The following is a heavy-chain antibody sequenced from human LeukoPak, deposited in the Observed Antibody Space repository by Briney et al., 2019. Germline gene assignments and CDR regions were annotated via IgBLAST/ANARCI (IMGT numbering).Heavy chain of an antibody. J-gene: IGHJ4*02. Sequence: GGSLRLSCAASGFTFNDYATSWVRQYPGKGLEWVSAIGGSGGSTYYADSVKGRFTISRDNSKNTLYLQMNSLRAEDTALYYCAKERGIYSGYDYFDYWGQGALVTVSS. V-gene: IGHV3-23*01. CDR1: GFTFNDYA. CDR3: AKERGIYSGYDYFDY. CDR2: IGGSGGST. D-gene: IGHD5-12*01.